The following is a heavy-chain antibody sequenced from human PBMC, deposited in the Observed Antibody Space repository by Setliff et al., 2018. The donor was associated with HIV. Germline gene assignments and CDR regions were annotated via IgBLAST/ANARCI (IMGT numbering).Heavy chain of an antibody. J-gene: IGHJ4*02. V-gene: IGHV4-59*01. CDR3: ARDQAFGERFFDY. Sequence: SETLSLTCTVSGGSISNYYWSWIRQPPGRGLEWIGYVYHIGTTNYNASFNSRLTISIDTSRSQFSLRLSSVIAADTAIYYCARDQAFGERFFDYWGQGIPVTVSS. D-gene: IGHD3-10*01. CDR1: GGSISNYY. CDR2: VYHIGTT.